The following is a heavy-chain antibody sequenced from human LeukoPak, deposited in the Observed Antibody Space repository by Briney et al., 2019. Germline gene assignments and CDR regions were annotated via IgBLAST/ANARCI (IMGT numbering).Heavy chain of an antibody. CDR1: GGSISSYY. J-gene: IGHJ5*02. V-gene: IGHV4-59*01. Sequence: SETLSLTCTVSGGSISSYYWSWIRQPPGKGLEWIGYIYYSGSTNYNPSLKSRVTISVDASKNQFSLKLSSVTAADTAVHYCSRGSYYYDSSGYSNWFDPWGQGTPVTVSS. D-gene: IGHD3-22*01. CDR2: IYYSGST. CDR3: SRGSYYYDSSGYSNWFDP.